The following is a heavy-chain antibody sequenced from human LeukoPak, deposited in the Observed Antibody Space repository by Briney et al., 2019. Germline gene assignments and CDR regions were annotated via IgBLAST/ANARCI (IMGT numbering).Heavy chain of an antibody. CDR3: TATLGY. J-gene: IGHJ4*02. D-gene: IGHD3-16*01. CDR2: IKRKSDGGAT. Sequence: PGGSLRLSCAASGFTFSNAWMTWVRQAPGKGLEWVGRIKRKSDGGATDYAVPVKGRFTISRDDSKNTLYLQMNSLKTDDTAVYLCTATLGYWGQGTLVTVSS. V-gene: IGHV3-15*01. CDR1: GFTFSNAW.